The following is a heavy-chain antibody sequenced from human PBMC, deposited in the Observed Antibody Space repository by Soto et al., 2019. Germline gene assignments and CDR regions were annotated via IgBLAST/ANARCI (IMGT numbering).Heavy chain of an antibody. CDR1: GGSFSGYY. CDR3: ARRITMVRGVIPRRAGFDY. Sequence: SETLSLTCAVYGGSFSGYYWSWIRQPPGKGLEWIGEINHSGSTNYNPSLKSRVTISVDTSKNQFSLKLSSVTAADTAVYYCARRITMVRGVIPRRAGFDYWGQGTLVTVSS. D-gene: IGHD3-10*01. CDR2: INHSGST. J-gene: IGHJ4*02. V-gene: IGHV4-34*01.